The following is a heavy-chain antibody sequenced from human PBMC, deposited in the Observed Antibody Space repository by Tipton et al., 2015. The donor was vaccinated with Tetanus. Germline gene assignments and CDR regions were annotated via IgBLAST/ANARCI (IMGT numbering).Heavy chain of an antibody. CDR2: IYKDSSST. J-gene: IGHJ5*02. Sequence: SLRLSCAASGFTFRNYAMSWVRQFPGKGLEWVSVIYKDSSSTFYADSVKGRFTTSRDNSRNTLYLQMTSLRVEDTAIYYCVKDHGRAEGDLWGRGTLVAVSS. CDR3: VKDHGRAEGDL. V-gene: IGHV3-23*03. CDR1: GFTFRNYA.